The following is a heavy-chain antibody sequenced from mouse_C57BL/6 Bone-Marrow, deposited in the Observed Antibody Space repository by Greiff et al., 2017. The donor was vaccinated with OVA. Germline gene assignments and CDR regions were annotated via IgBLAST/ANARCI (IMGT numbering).Heavy chain of an antibody. CDR1: GYTFTDYY. Sequence: QVQLQQSGAELVRPGASVKLSCKASGYTFTDYYINWVKQRPGQGLEWIARIYPGSGNTYYNEKFKGKATLTAEKSSSTAYMQLSSLTSEDSAVYFCARDYYGSRFFAYWGQGTLVTVSA. D-gene: IGHD1-1*01. CDR3: ARDYYGSRFFAY. V-gene: IGHV1-76*01. CDR2: IYPGSGNT. J-gene: IGHJ3*01.